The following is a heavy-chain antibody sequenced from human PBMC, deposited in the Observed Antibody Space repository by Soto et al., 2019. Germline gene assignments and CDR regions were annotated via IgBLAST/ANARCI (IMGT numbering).Heavy chain of an antibody. D-gene: IGHD5-18*01. V-gene: IGHV1-2*02. J-gene: IGHJ5*02. CDR3: AIQLWLTVNWFDP. CDR1: GYTFTGYY. Sequence: GASVKVSCKASGYTFTGYYMHWVRQAPGQGLEWMGWINPNSGGTNYAQKFQDRVTITRDRSMSTAYMELSSLRSEDTAMYYCAIQLWLTVNWFDPWGQGTLVTVSS. CDR2: INPNSGGT.